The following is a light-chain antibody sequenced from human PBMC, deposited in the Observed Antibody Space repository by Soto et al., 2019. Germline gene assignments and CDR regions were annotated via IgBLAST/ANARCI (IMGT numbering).Light chain of an antibody. CDR1: SSDVGGYND. CDR3: SSYTSSSTQV. Sequence: QSVLTQPASVSGSPGQSITISCTGTSSDVGGYNDVSWYQQHPGKAPKLMIYEVSNRPSGVSNRFSGSKSGNTASLTISGLQAEDEADYYCSSYTSSSTQVFGTGTKLTVL. V-gene: IGLV2-14*01. CDR2: EVS. J-gene: IGLJ1*01.